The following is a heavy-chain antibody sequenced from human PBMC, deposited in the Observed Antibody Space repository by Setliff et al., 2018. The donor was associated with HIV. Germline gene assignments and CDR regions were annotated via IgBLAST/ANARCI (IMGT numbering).Heavy chain of an antibody. Sequence: PSETLSLTCSVPGGSVGSGSYYWSWIRQSHGKGLEWLGYIYYSGSTTYNPSLRSRVTISIDTSKNQFSLNLRSVTAADTAVYYCARDPPGYGDSKDYWGQGKLVTVSS. CDR2: IYYSGST. J-gene: IGHJ4*02. V-gene: IGHV4-61*01. CDR3: ARDPPGYGDSKDY. CDR1: GGSVGSGSYY. D-gene: IGHD4-17*01.